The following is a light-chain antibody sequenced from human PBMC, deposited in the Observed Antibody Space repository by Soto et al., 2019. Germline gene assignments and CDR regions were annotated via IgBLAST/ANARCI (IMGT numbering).Light chain of an antibody. CDR3: HHYGRSPIFT. CDR2: DTS. V-gene: IGKV3-11*01. CDR1: QSVSSY. Sequence: EIVLTQSPATLSLSPGERATLSCRASQSVSSYLAWYQQKPGQPPRLLMYDTSNRATGIPARFSASGSGTDFTLTISRLEPEDFGVFFCHHYGRSPIFTFGPGTTVDMK. J-gene: IGKJ3*01.